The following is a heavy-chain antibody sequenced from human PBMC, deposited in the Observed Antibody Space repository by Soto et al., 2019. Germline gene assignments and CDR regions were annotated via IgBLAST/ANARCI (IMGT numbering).Heavy chain of an antibody. D-gene: IGHD3-3*01. CDR3: ARVDDFWSGFGPFDP. V-gene: IGHV4-59*01. J-gene: IGHJ5*02. Sequence: PSETLSLTWTVSGGSISSYYWSWIRQPPGKGLEWIGYIYYSGSTNYNPSLKSRVTISVDTSKNQFSLKLSSVTAADTAVYYCARVDDFWSGFGPFDPWGQGTLVTVSS. CDR2: IYYSGST. CDR1: GGSISSYY.